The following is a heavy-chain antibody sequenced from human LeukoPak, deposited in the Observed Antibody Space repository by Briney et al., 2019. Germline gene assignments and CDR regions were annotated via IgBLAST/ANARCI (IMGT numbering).Heavy chain of an antibody. Sequence: ASVKVSCKASGCTFTSYDVNWVRQATGQGLEWMGWVNPNSGHTGYAQKLQGRVTMTTNTSISTAYMELSSLRSEDTAVYYCARGAPGSYCSGGSCPYFDYWGQGTLVSVSS. V-gene: IGHV1-8*01. CDR2: VNPNSGHT. D-gene: IGHD2-15*01. CDR3: ARGAPGSYCSGGSCPYFDY. J-gene: IGHJ4*02. CDR1: GCTFTSYD.